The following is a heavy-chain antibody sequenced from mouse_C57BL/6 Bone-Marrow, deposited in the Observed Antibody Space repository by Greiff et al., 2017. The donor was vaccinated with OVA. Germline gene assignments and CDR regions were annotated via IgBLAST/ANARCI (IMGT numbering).Heavy chain of an antibody. CDR1: GFTFSDYY. CDR3: ARGATTVVAKRYFDV. V-gene: IGHV5-16*01. J-gene: IGHJ1*03. CDR2: INYDGSST. D-gene: IGHD1-1*01. Sequence: EVQGVESAGGLVQPGSSMKLSCTASGFTFSDYYMAWVRQVPEKGLEWVANINYDGSSTYYLDSLKSRFIISRDNAKNILYLQMSSLKSEDTATYYCARGATTVVAKRYFDVWGTGTTVTVSS.